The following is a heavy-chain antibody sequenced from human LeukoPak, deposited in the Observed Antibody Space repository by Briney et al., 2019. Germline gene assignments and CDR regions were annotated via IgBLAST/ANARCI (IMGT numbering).Heavy chain of an antibody. J-gene: IGHJ4*02. V-gene: IGHV3-74*01. CDR3: ARPKDSGDSVVAFDS. Sequence: GGSLRLSCAASGFTFSSYWMHWVRQAPGKGLVWVSRINKDGSSTTYADSVKGRFTISRVNAENTLYLQLSSLRGEDTAVYYCARPKDSGDSVVAFDSWGQGTLVTVSS. CDR1: GFTFSSYW. CDR2: INKDGSST. D-gene: IGHD4-17*01.